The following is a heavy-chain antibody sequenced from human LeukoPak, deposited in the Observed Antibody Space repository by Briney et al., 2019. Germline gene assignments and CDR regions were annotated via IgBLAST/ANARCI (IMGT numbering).Heavy chain of an antibody. Sequence: SETLSLTCTVSGGSISSYYWSWIRQPPGKGLEWIGYIYYSGSTNYNPSLKSRVTISVDTSKNQFSLKLSSVTAADTAVYYCAREKYYYDSSGYRDYMDVWGKGTTVTVSS. D-gene: IGHD3-22*01. J-gene: IGHJ6*03. CDR3: AREKYYYDSSGYRDYMDV. CDR2: IYYSGST. CDR1: GGSISSYY. V-gene: IGHV4-59*01.